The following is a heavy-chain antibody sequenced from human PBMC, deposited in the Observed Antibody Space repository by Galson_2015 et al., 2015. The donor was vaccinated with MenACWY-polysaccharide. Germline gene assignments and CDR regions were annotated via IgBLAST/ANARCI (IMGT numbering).Heavy chain of an antibody. CDR1: GFNFANYA. CDR2: ITWNSGKA. CDR3: AKLHGAGWFYQYGMDV. J-gene: IGHJ6*02. V-gene: IGHV3-9*01. D-gene: IGHD6-19*01. Sequence: SLRLSCAASGFNFANYAMHWVRQAPGKGLEWVAGITWNSGKAGYADSVKGRFTISRDNSQNTLYLQMNSLRAEDTAVYYCAKLHGAGWFYQYGMDVWGQGTTVTVSS.